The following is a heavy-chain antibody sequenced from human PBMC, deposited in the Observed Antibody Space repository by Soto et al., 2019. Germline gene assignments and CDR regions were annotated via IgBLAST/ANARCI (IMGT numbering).Heavy chain of an antibody. CDR3: TTWRGPEDYGMDV. CDR1: GFTLGDYA. Sequence: SLRLSCTASGFTLGDYAMSWVRQAPGKGLEWVGFIRSKAYGGTTEYAASVKGRFTISREDSKSIAYLQMNSLTTEDTAVHYCTTWRGPEDYGMDVWGQGTTVTVSS. CDR2: IRSKAYGGTT. J-gene: IGHJ6*02. D-gene: IGHD3-10*01. V-gene: IGHV3-49*04.